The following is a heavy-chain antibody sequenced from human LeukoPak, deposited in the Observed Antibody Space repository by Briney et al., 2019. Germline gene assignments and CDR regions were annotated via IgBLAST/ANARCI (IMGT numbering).Heavy chain of an antibody. Sequence: PSETLSLTCSVSGGSISSSSYYWGWIRQPPGKGLEWIGSIYYSGNTYYKPSLKSRVTISVDTAKSQFSLNLRSVTAADTAVYYCARGAYYYYGMDVWGPGTTVTVSS. CDR2: IYYSGNT. CDR1: GGSISSSSYY. J-gene: IGHJ6*02. V-gene: IGHV4-39*07. CDR3: ARGAYYYYGMDV.